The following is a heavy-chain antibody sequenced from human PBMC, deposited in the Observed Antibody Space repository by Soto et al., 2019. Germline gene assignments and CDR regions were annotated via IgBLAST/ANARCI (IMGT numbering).Heavy chain of an antibody. CDR1: GFTFSAYA. D-gene: IGHD1-1*01. V-gene: IGHV3-23*01. CDR3: TKARRHWTPLDY. J-gene: IGHJ4*02. Sequence: GGSLRLSCAASGFTFSAYAMSWVRQAPGKGLEWVSAISGTTGYTYYADSVKGRFTMSRDNSKNTLYLQMNSLRAEDTAVYYCTKARRHWTPLDYWGQGVLVTVSS. CDR2: ISGTTGYT.